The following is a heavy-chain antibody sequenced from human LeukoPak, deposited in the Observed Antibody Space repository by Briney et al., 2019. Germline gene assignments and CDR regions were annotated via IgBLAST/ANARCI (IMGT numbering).Heavy chain of an antibody. CDR3: VSPRGFSYGYFDY. CDR1: GGSISSSSAY. J-gene: IGHJ4*02. Sequence: SETPSLTCTVSGGSISSSSAYWGWIRQPPGKGLEWIGSIYYSKNTYYNPSLKSRVTISADTSKNQFSLTLGSVSATDTAVYYCVSPRGFSYGYFDYWGQGTLVTVSS. CDR2: IYYSKNT. D-gene: IGHD5-18*01. V-gene: IGHV4-39*01.